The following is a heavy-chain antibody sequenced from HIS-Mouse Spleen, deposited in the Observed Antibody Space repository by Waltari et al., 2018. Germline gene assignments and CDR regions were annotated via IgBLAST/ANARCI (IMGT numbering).Heavy chain of an antibody. CDR2: INHSGST. V-gene: IGHV4-34*01. CDR1: GGSFSGYY. CDR3: ARWYSSSWYPNWFDP. J-gene: IGHJ5*02. Sequence: QVQLQQWGAGLLKPSETLSLTCAVYGGSFSGYYWSWIRQPPGKGLEWIGEINHSGSTNYTPSLKSRVTISVDTSKNQFSLKLSSVTAADTAVYYCARWYSSSWYPNWFDPWGQGTLVTVSS. D-gene: IGHD6-13*01.